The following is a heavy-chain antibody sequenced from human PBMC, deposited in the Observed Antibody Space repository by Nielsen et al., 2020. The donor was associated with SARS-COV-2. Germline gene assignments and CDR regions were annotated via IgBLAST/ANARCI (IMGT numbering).Heavy chain of an antibody. V-gene: IGHV3-9*01. J-gene: IGHJ6*02. Sequence: GGSLRLSCAASGFTFDDYAMHWVRQAPGKGLEWVSGISWNSGSIGYADSVKGRFTISRDNAKNSLYPQMNSLRAGDTAVYYCARERQLGYGMDVWGQGTTVTVSS. CDR2: ISWNSGSI. D-gene: IGHD6-6*01. CDR3: ARERQLGYGMDV. CDR1: GFTFDDYA.